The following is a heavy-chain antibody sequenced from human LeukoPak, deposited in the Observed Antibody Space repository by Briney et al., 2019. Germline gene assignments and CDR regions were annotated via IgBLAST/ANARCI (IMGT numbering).Heavy chain of an antibody. CDR2: IYYSGST. CDR1: RGSISSYY. J-gene: IGHJ3*02. V-gene: IGHV4-59*08. Sequence: PSETLSLTCTVSRGSISSYYWSWIRQPPGKGLEWIGYIYYSGSTNYNPSLKSRVTISVDTSKNQSSLKLSSVTAADTAVYYCARHESSSWYWHAFDIWGQGTMVTVSS. D-gene: IGHD6-13*01. CDR3: ARHESSSWYWHAFDI.